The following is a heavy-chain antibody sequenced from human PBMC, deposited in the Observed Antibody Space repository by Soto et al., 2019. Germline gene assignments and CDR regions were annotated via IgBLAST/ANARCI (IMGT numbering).Heavy chain of an antibody. J-gene: IGHJ6*02. D-gene: IGHD4-17*01. Sequence: GGSLRLSCAASGFTFSSYAMHWVRQAPGKGLEWVAVISYDGSNKYYADSVKGRFTISRDNSKNTLYLQMNSLRAEDTAVYYCARDGNRNDYGVFYYYGMDVWGQGTTVTVS. CDR1: GFTFSSYA. CDR2: ISYDGSNK. CDR3: ARDGNRNDYGVFYYYGMDV. V-gene: IGHV3-30-3*01.